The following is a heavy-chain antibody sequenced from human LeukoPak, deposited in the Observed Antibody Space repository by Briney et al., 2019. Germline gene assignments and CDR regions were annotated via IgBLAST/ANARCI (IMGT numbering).Heavy chain of an antibody. D-gene: IGHD2-2*01. Sequence: GASVKVSCKASGGTFISYAISWVRQAPGQGLEGMGGIIPFFGTANYAQKFQGRVTITADEYTSTDYMVLSRLRSEGTAVYYCARVPVVPAAGTYYYYGMDVWGKGTTVTVSS. CDR2: IIPFFGTA. J-gene: IGHJ6*04. V-gene: IGHV1-69*13. CDR1: GGTFISYA. CDR3: ARVPVVPAAGTYYYYGMDV.